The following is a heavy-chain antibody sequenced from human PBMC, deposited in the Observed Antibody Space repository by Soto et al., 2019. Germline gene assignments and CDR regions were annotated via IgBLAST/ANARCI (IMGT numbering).Heavy chain of an antibody. Sequence: ASVKVSCKASGYTFTSYAMHWVRQAPGQRLEWMGWINAGNGNTKYSQKFQGRVTITRDTSATTVYMELSSLRSEDTAVYYCARDLYFDSSLYFDYWGQGTLVTVSS. CDR3: ARDLYFDSSLYFDY. CDR1: GYTFTSYA. J-gene: IGHJ4*02. D-gene: IGHD3-22*01. CDR2: INAGNGNT. V-gene: IGHV1-3*01.